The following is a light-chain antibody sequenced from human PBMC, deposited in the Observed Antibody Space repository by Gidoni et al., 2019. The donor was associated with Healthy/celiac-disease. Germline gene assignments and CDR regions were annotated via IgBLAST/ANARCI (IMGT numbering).Light chain of an antibody. CDR3: QQSYSTPSSWT. CDR1: QSISSY. CDR2: AAS. Sequence: DIQMTQSPSSLSASVGDRVTITCRASQSISSYLNWYQQKPGKAPKLLIYAASSLQSGVPSRFSGSGSETDFTLTISSLQPEDFATYYCQQSYSTPSSWTFGQGTKVEIK. V-gene: IGKV1-39*01. J-gene: IGKJ1*01.